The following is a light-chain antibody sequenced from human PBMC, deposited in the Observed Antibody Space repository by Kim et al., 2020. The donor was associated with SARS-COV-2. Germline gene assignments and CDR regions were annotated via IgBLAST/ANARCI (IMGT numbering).Light chain of an antibody. V-gene: IGLV3-19*01. Sequence: SSELTQDPAVSVALGQTVRITCQGDSLRRYYASWYQQKSGQAPVLVIYGKNNRPSGIPDRVSGSSSGNTASLTITGAQAEDEADYYCHSRDSSDNHLVGG. CDR2: GKN. J-gene: IGLJ2*01. CDR1: SLRRYY. CDR3: HSRDSSDNHL.